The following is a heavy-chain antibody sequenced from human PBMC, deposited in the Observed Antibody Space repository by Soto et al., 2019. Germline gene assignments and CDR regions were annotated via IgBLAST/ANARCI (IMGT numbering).Heavy chain of an antibody. D-gene: IGHD6-13*01. CDR1: GGSISSYY. V-gene: IGHV4-59*01. CDR2: IYYSGST. Sequence: SETLSLTCTVSGGSISSYYWSWIRQPPGKGLEWIGYIYYSGSTNYNPSLKSRVTISVDTSKNQFSLKLSSVAAADTAVYYCARDLVYSRGYYYYGMDVWGQGTTVTVSS. CDR3: ARDLVYSRGYYYYGMDV. J-gene: IGHJ6*02.